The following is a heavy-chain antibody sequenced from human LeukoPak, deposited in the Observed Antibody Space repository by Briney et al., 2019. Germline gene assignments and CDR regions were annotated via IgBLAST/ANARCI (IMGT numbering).Heavy chain of an antibody. J-gene: IGHJ4*02. D-gene: IGHD2-15*01. V-gene: IGHV3-33*01. Sequence: GGSLRLSCAASGFTFSSYGMHWVRQAPGKGLEWVAVIWYDGSNKYYADSVKSRFTISRDNSKNTLYLQMNSLRAEDTAVYYCARDCSGGSCYFIDYWGQGTLVTVSS. CDR3: ARDCSGGSCYFIDY. CDR2: IWYDGSNK. CDR1: GFTFSSYG.